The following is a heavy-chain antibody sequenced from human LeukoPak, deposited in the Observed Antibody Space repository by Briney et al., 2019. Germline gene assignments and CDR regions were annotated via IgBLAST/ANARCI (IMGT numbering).Heavy chain of an antibody. V-gene: IGHV1-69*13. CDR2: IIPIFGTA. CDR3: ARGLAADTTFDY. J-gene: IGHJ4*02. CDR1: EGTFSSYA. D-gene: IGHD6-13*01. Sequence: SVKVSCKASEGTFSSYAISWVRQAPGQGLEWMGGIIPIFGTANYAQKFQGRVTITADESTSTAYMELSSLRSEDTAVYYCARGLAADTTFDYWGQGTLVTVSS.